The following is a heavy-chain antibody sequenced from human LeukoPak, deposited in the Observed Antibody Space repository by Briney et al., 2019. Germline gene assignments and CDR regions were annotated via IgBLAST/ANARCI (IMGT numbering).Heavy chain of an antibody. D-gene: IGHD1-1*01. Sequence: GGSLRLSCAASGFTFSEAWMTWVRQPPGKGLEWVGRVKRKIDGGTADYNAPVNGRFTISRDDSKSTLYLQLTSLKTEDTGVYYCTTDYTETTSWGRGTLVTVSA. CDR1: GFTFSEAW. CDR3: TTDYTETTS. J-gene: IGHJ5*02. CDR2: VKRKIDGGTA. V-gene: IGHV3-15*01.